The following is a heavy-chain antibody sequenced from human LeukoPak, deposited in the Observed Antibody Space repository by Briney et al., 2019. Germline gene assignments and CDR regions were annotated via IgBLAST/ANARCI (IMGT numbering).Heavy chain of an antibody. J-gene: IGHJ4*02. V-gene: IGHV4-39*02. CDR1: GGSISGTAFY. D-gene: IGHD2-21*02. CDR3: AREEMTARKGFDY. Sequence: SETLSLTCTVSGGSISGTAFYWAWIRQPPGKGLEWIGSIYNTGTTYHNPSLKSRVTKSVDTSKNQFSLKLSSVTAADTAVYYCAREEMTARKGFDYWGQGTLVTVSS. CDR2: IYNTGTT.